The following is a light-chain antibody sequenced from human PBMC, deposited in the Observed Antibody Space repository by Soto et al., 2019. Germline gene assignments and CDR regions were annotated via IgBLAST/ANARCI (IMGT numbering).Light chain of an antibody. J-gene: IGKJ4*01. CDR3: MQSLQTPLT. CDR1: QNILHSNGYNS. V-gene: IGKV2-28*01. CDR2: LGS. Sequence: DIVMTQSPLSLPVTPGETASISCRSSQNILHSNGYNSLDGYLQKPGQSPQLLIFLGSNRASVAPDRFSGSGSCPDFTLKISRVEAEDVGVYYCMQSLQTPLTFGGGTKVESK.